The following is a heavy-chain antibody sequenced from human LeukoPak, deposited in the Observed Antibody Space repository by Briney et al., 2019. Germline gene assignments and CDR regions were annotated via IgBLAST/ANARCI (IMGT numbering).Heavy chain of an antibody. J-gene: IGHJ6*02. CDR1: GFTFSSYA. CDR2: ISGSGGST. D-gene: IGHD3-10*01. V-gene: IGHV3-23*01. CDR3: ARDRNRVRGYYYYGMDV. Sequence: GASLRLSCAASGFTFSSYAMSWVRQAPGKGLEWVSAISGSGGSTYYADSVKGRFTISRDNSKNTLYLQMNSLRAEDTAVYYCARDRNRVRGYYYYGMDVWGQGTTVTVSS.